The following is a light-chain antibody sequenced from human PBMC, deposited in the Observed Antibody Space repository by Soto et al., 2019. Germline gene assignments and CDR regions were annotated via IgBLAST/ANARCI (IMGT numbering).Light chain of an antibody. CDR2: EVS. Sequence: QSVLTQPPSASGSPGQSVTISCTGTSSDVGGYNYVSWYQQHPGKAPKFIIYEVSKRPSGVPDRFSGSKSGNTASLTVSGLQAEDEADYYCSSYAGSDIYVFGNGTKVTVL. J-gene: IGLJ1*01. V-gene: IGLV2-8*01. CDR3: SSYAGSDIYV. CDR1: SSDVGGYNY.